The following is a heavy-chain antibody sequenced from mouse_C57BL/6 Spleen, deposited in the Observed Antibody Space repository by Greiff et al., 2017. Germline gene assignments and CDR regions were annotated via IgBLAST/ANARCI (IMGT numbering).Heavy chain of an antibody. CDR1: GYSITSGYY. D-gene: IGHD4-1*01. CDR2: ISYDGSN. CDR3: ARDKNWDGDYCDY. V-gene: IGHV3-6*01. J-gene: IGHJ2*01. Sequence: VQLKESGPGLVKPSQSLSLTCSVTGYSITSGYYWNWIRQFPGNKLEWMGYISYDGSNNYNPSLKNRISITRDTSKNQFFLKLNSVTTEDTATYYCARDKNWDGDYCDYWGQGTTLTVSS.